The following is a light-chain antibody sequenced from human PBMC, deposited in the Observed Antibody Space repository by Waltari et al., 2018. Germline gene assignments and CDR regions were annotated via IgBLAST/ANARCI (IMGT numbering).Light chain of an antibody. Sequence: DIQMTQSPPTLSASVGDRLTVTCRASQSISIWLAWYQQKPGKAPNLLIYKASTLDSGVPSRFSGSASGTEFTLTISSLQAEDFGTYYCQQYSSFPLSFGGGTNIVIK. J-gene: IGKJ4*01. CDR2: KAS. CDR1: QSISIW. V-gene: IGKV1-5*03. CDR3: QQYSSFPLS.